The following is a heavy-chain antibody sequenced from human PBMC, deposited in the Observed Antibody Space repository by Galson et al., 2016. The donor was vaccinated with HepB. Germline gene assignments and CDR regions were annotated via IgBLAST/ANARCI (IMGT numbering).Heavy chain of an antibody. CDR2: ISNRGDSI. V-gene: IGHV3-23*01. Sequence: SLRLSCAASGFIFRNYAMSWVRQAPGRGLEWVSFISNRGDSINYADSVKGRSTISRDNSRNALFLQMDSLRAEDTAVYYCAKTLRTGSIVLHYYFAMDVWGNGTTVAVSS. D-gene: IGHD6-13*01. CDR3: AKTLRTGSIVLHYYFAMDV. CDR1: GFIFRNYA. J-gene: IGHJ6*04.